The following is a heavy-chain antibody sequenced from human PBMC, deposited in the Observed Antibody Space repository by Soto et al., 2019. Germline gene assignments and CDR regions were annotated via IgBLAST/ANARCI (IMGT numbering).Heavy chain of an antibody. J-gene: IGHJ5*02. V-gene: IGHV4-31*03. CDR2: ISNSGNT. CDR3: ARGSYSSSSSGFDP. D-gene: IGHD6-6*01. CDR1: GGSMRSGSYY. Sequence: QVQLQESGPGLVKPSQTLSLTCSVSGGSMRSGSYYWTWIRQHPGKGLEWVAYISNSGNTYYNPSLETRLTISVDTSKNLFSLSLTSVTAADTALYYCARGSYSSSSSGFDPWGQGTLVTV.